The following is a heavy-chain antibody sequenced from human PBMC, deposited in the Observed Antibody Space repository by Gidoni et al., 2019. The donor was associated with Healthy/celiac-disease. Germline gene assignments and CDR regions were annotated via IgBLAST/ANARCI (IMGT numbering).Heavy chain of an antibody. CDR2: IYYSGST. D-gene: IGHD4-4*01. CDR1: GGSISSYY. V-gene: IGHV4-59*01. Sequence: QVQLQESGPGLVKPSETLSLTCTVSGGSISSYYWSWIRQPPGKGLEWIGYIYYSGSTNYNPSLKSRVTISVDTSKNQFSLKLSSVTAADTAVYYCARDNSNYVDYWGQGTLVTVSS. CDR3: ARDNSNYVDY. J-gene: IGHJ4*02.